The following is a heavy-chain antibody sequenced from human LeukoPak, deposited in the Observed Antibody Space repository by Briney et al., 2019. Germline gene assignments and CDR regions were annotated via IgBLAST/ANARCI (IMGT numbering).Heavy chain of an antibody. CDR3: ARGRWGIAAAGTSY. CDR1: GDSISSYY. D-gene: IGHD6-13*01. V-gene: IGHV4-59*01. CDR2: IYYSGST. J-gene: IGHJ4*02. Sequence: SETLSPTCTVSGDSISSYYWSWIRQPPGKGLEWIGYIYYSGSTNYNPSLKSRVTMSVDTSKNQFSLRLSSVTAADTAVYYCARGRWGIAAAGTSYWGQGTLVAVSS.